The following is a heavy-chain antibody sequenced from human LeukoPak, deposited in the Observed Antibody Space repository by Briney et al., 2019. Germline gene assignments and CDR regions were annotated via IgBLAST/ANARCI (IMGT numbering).Heavy chain of an antibody. D-gene: IGHD6-19*01. CDR3: VKGPRPDITVAHTVEN. V-gene: IGHV3-23*01. Sequence: GGSLRLSCAASGFIFSNYAMSWVRQVPGRGLEWVSTISSRGDSTYVADSVKGRYTISRDNSKNSLYLQMNTVRAEDTAVYYCVKGPRPDITVAHTVENWGQGTLVTVSS. J-gene: IGHJ4*02. CDR1: GFIFSNYA. CDR2: ISSRGDST.